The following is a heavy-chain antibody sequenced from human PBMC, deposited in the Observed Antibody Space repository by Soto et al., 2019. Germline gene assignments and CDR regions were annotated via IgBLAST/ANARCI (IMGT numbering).Heavy chain of an antibody. CDR1: GYTFTSYG. D-gene: IGHD4-17*01. J-gene: IGHJ4*02. CDR2: ISAYNGNT. CDR3: ARVTGPNDYGDYGGFDY. Sequence: ASVKVSCKASGYTFTSYGISWVRQAPGQGLEWMGWISAYNGNTNYAQKLQGRVTRTTDTSTSTAYMELRSLRSDDTAVYYCARVTGPNDYGDYGGFDYWGQGTLVTVSS. V-gene: IGHV1-18*01.